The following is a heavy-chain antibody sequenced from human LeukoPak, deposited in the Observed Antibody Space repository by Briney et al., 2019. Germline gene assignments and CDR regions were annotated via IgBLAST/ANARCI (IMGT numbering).Heavy chain of an antibody. CDR2: ISYDGSNK. CDR1: GFTFSSYG. V-gene: IGHV3-30*18. J-gene: IGHJ4*02. D-gene: IGHD3-16*02. CDR3: AKSFGGVIAIPDYFDY. Sequence: GGSLRLSWAASGFTFSSYGMHWVRQAPGKGLEWVAVISYDGSNKYYADSVKGRFTISRDNSKNTLYLQMNSLRAEDTAVYYCAKSFGGVIAIPDYFDYWGQGTLVTVSS.